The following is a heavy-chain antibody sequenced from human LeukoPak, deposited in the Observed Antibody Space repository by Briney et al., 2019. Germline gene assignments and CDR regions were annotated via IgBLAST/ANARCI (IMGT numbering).Heavy chain of an antibody. D-gene: IGHD6-13*01. J-gene: IGHJ4*02. CDR3: ARETYSSSWYVDY. V-gene: IGHV4-61*02. CDR1: GGSISSGSYY. CDR2: IYTSGST. Sequence: PSETLSLTCTVSGGSISSGSYYWSWIRQPAGKGLEWIGRIYTSGSTNYNPSLKSRVTISVDTSKNQFSLKLSSVTAADAAVYYCARETYSSSWYVDYWGQGTLVTVSS.